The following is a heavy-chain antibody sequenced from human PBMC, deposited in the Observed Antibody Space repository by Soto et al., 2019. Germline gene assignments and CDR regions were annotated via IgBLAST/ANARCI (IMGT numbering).Heavy chain of an antibody. Sequence: GGSLRLSCAASGFTFDDYAMHWVRQAPGKGLEWVSGISWNSGSIGYADSVKGRFTISRDNAKNSLYLQMNSLRAEDTALYYCAKGAPKERGYIYYYYYMDVWGKGTTVTVSS. CDR1: GFTFDDYA. J-gene: IGHJ6*03. V-gene: IGHV3-9*01. CDR2: ISWNSGSI. D-gene: IGHD5-12*01. CDR3: AKGAPKERGYIYYYYYMDV.